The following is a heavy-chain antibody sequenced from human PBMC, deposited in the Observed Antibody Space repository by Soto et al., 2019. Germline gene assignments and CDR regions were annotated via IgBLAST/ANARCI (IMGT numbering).Heavy chain of an antibody. CDR1: GGTFSSYA. CDR2: IIPIFGTA. J-gene: IGHJ3*02. CDR3: ARGEKNWGCSGGSCWAFAFDI. D-gene: IGHD2-15*01. V-gene: IGHV1-69*06. Sequence: SVKVSCKASGGTFSSYAISWVRQAPGQGLEWMGGIIPIFGTANYAQKFQGRVTITADKSTSTAYMELSSLRSEDTAVYYCARGEKNWGCSGGSCWAFAFDIWGQGTMVTVSS.